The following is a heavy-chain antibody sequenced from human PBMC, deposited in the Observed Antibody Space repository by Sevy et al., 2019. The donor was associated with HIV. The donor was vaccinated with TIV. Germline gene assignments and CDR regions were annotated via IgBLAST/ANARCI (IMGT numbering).Heavy chain of an antibody. CDR2: IHYSGST. Sequence: SESLSLTCSVSGGSISNDGNYCSWIRQSPGAGLEWIGYIHYSGSTYYNPSVKSRVTISIDTSKSHFSLKMRSVTAADTAVYYCTRELVGVHCDGYCDPAGHFDQWGQGTKVSVSS. CDR3: TRELVGVHCDGYCDPAGHFDQ. J-gene: IGHJ4*02. CDR1: GGSISNDGNY. D-gene: IGHD2-21*02. V-gene: IGHV4-31*03.